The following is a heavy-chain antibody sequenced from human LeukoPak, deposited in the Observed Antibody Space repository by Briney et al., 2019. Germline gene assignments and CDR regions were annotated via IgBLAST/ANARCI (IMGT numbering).Heavy chain of an antibody. J-gene: IGHJ5*02. CDR2: IYYSGST. V-gene: IGHV4-59*01. CDR3: ARVGYSDYDPGSWFDP. CDR1: GGSISSYY. D-gene: IGHD5-12*01. Sequence: SETLSLTCTVSGGSISSYYWSWIRQPPGKGLEWIGYIYYSGSTNYNPSLKSRVTISVDTSKNQFSLKLNSVTAADTAVYYCARVGYSDYDPGSWFDPWGQGTLVTVSS.